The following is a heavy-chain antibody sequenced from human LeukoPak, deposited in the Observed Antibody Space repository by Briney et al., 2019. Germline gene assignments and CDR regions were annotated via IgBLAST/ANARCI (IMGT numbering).Heavy chain of an antibody. Sequence: PSETLSLTCTVSGGSISSSSYYWGWVRQPPGKGLEWIASIYYSGSTYYNPSLQSRVTISVDTSKNQSSLKFSSVTAADTAVYYCARLRPWGSKYYFDYWGQGTLVTVSS. D-gene: IGHD3-16*01. V-gene: IGHV4-39*01. CDR3: ARLRPWGSKYYFDY. CDR2: IYYSGST. CDR1: GGSISSSSYY. J-gene: IGHJ4*02.